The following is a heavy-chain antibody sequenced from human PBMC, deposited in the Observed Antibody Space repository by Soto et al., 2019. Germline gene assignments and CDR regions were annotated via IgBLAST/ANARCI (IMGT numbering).Heavy chain of an antibody. D-gene: IGHD3-16*01. CDR1: GFTFSSYA. CDR2: ISGSGIST. CDR3: AKSAGSNAYYPNDY. Sequence: LRLSCAASGFTFSSYAMTWVHQAPGKGLEWVSSISGSGISTYYADSVKGRFTISRDNSKNTLYLQMNSLRAEDAAVYYCAKSAGSNAYYPNDYWGQGTLVTVSS. V-gene: IGHV3-23*01. J-gene: IGHJ4*02.